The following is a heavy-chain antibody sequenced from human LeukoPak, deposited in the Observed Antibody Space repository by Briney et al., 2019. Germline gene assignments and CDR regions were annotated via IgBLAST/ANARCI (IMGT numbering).Heavy chain of an antibody. Sequence: KSSETLSLTCTVSGGSISNYYRSWIRQPAGKGLEWIGHVYTSGSTNYNPSLKSRVSMSVDTSKNQFSLKLRSVTAADTAVEYWAVDKCYEFLSYYFMDVWGKGTPVTVSS. CDR1: GGSISNYY. D-gene: IGHD5-12*01. J-gene: IGHJ6*03. CDR2: VYTSGST. V-gene: IGHV4-4*07. CDR3: AVDKCYEFLSYYFMDV.